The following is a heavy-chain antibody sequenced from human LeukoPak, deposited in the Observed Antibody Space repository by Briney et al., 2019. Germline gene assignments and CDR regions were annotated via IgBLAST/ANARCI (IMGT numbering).Heavy chain of an antibody. Sequence: ASVKVSCKASGYSFTGYYIHWVRQAPGQGLEWMGWINPASGGTNYAQKFQGRVTMTRDTSISTACMELGRLRSDDTAVYYCARDGGSGWNFDYWGQGTLVTVSS. CDR1: GYSFTGYY. V-gene: IGHV1-2*02. CDR3: ARDGGSGWNFDY. CDR2: INPASGGT. J-gene: IGHJ4*02. D-gene: IGHD6-19*01.